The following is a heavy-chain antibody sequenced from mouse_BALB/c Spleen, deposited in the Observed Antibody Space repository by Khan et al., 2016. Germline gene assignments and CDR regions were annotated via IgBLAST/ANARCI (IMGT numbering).Heavy chain of an antibody. Sequence: VQLQASGPGLVQPSQSLSITCTVSGFSLTSFGVHWVRQSPGKGLEWLGVIWCGCSTYYNSAFISRLSISQEHTQSQVFVKMTSLQANDTAIYYCARSGGGGDFYYWGHCNTLTVVS. D-gene: IGHD1-1*02. V-gene: IGHV2-2*02. CDR1: GFSLTSFG. J-gene: IGHJ2*01. CDR3: ARSGGGGDFYY. CDR2: IWCGCST.